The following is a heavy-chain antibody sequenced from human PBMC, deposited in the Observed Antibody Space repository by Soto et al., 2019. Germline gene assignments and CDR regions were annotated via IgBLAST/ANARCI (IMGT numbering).Heavy chain of an antibody. J-gene: IGHJ4*02. Sequence: QVQLVESGGGVVQPGRSLRLSCAASGFTFSSSAMHWVRQAPGKGLEWVAVISYDGSNKYYADSVKGRFTISRDNSKNTRYLQMNSLRAEDTAVYYCAASYGDYADYWGQGTLVTVSS. CDR3: AASYGDYADY. CDR1: GFTFSSSA. V-gene: IGHV3-30*03. D-gene: IGHD4-17*01. CDR2: ISYDGSNK.